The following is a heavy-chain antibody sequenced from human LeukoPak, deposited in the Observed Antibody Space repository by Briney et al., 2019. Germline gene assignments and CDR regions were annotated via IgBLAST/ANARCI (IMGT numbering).Heavy chain of an antibody. CDR1: GGSIGTYH. J-gene: IGHJ4*02. V-gene: IGHV4-59*01. D-gene: IGHD6-13*01. CDR3: ARIPAPGTVDC. Sequence: PSETLSLTCTVSGGSIGTYHWAWIRQPPGKGLEWIGYISYSEGTNYNPSLKSRVTISIDTSKNQFSLKLTSVTAADTAIYYCARIPAPGTVDCWGQGTLVTVSS. CDR2: ISYSEGT.